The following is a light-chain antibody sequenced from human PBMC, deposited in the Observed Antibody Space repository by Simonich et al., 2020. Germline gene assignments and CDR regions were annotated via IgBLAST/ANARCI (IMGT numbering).Light chain of an antibody. CDR3: QQYYSTPMYT. V-gene: IGKV4-1*01. J-gene: IGKJ2*01. CDR2: WAS. Sequence: DIVMTQSPDSLAVSLGERATINCKSSQSVLYSSNNKNYLAWYQPKPGQPPKLLIYWASTRESGVPDRFSGSGSGTDLTLTISSLQAEDVAVYYCQQYYSTPMYTFGQGTKLEIK. CDR1: QSVLYSSNNKNY.